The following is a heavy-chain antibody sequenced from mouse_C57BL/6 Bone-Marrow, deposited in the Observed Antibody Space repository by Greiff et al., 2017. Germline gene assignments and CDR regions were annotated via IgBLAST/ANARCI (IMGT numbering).Heavy chain of an antibody. Sequence: VQLQQPGAELVKPGASVKLSCKASGYTFTSYWMQWVKQRPGQGLEWIGEIDPSDSYTNYNQQFKGKATLTVDTSSSTAYMQLSSLTSEDSAVYYCASPGAWFAYGGQGTLVTVSA. CDR1: GYTFTSYW. CDR2: IDPSDSYT. J-gene: IGHJ3*01. V-gene: IGHV1-50*01. D-gene: IGHD4-1*01. CDR3: ASPGAWFAY.